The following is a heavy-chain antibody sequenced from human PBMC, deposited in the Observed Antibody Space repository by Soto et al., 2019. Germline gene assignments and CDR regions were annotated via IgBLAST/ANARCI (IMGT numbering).Heavy chain of an antibody. CDR3: ARVRFCSGGSCYYAFDI. V-gene: IGHV4-30-2*01. D-gene: IGHD2-15*01. J-gene: IGHJ3*02. CDR2: IYHSGST. Sequence: QLQLQESGSGLVKPSQTLSLTCAVSGGSISSGGYSWSWIRQPPGKGLEWIGYIYHSGSTYYNPSLKSRVTISVDRSKNQFSLKLSSGPAADTAVYYCARVRFCSGGSCYYAFDIWGQGTMVTVSS. CDR1: GGSISSGGYS.